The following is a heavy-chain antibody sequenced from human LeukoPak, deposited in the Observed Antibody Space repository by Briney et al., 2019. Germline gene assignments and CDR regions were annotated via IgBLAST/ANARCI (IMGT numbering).Heavy chain of an antibody. V-gene: IGHV3-48*01. Sequence: PGGSLRLSCAASGFTFSSYSMNWVRQAPGKGLEWVSYISSSSSTIYYADSVKGRFTISRDNAKNSLYLQMNSLRAEDTAVYYCARERPNDFWRGNIFDYWGEGTRVTVSS. D-gene: IGHD3-3*01. CDR1: GFTFSSYS. J-gene: IGHJ4*02. CDR3: ARERPNDFWRGNIFDY. CDR2: ISSSSSTI.